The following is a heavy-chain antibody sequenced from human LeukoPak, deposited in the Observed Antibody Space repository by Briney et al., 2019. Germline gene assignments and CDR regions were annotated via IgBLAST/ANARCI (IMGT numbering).Heavy chain of an antibody. CDR2: INPSGGST. CDR1: GYTFTSYY. D-gene: IGHD1-26*01. Sequence: ASVKVSCKASGYTFTSYYMHWVRQAPGQGLEWMGIINPSGGSTSYAQKFQGRVTMTRDMSTSTVYMELSSLRSEDTAVYYCASHLISSGSYYDDAFDIWGQGTMVTVSS. J-gene: IGHJ3*02. CDR3: ASHLISSGSYYDDAFDI. V-gene: IGHV1-46*01.